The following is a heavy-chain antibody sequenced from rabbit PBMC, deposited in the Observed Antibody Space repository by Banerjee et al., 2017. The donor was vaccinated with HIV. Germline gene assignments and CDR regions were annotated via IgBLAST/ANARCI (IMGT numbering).Heavy chain of an antibody. CDR1: GFSFRSDG. CDR2: INTSSGNT. V-gene: IGHV1S45*01. D-gene: IGHD4-1*01. J-gene: IGHJ4*01. Sequence: QEQLVESGGGLVQPEGSLTLTCTASGFSFRSDGISWVRQAPGKGLEWIACINTSSGNTVYASWAKGPFTISKTSSTTVTLQMASLTAADTATYFCARDLAGVIGWNFNLWGPGTLVTVS. CDR3: ARDLAGVIGWNFNL.